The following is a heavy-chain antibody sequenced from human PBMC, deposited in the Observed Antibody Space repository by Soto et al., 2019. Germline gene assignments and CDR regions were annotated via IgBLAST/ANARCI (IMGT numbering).Heavy chain of an antibody. CDR2: IIPILGIA. V-gene: IGHV1-69*02. J-gene: IGHJ4*02. CDR1: GGTFSSYT. D-gene: IGHD6-13*01. Sequence: SVKVSCKASGGTFSSYTISWVRQAPGQGLEWMGRIIPILGIANYAQKFQGRVTITADKSTSTAYMELNSLRAEDTAVYYCATFYRLAAAGTRDDYWGQGTLVTVSS. CDR3: ATFYRLAAAGTRDDY.